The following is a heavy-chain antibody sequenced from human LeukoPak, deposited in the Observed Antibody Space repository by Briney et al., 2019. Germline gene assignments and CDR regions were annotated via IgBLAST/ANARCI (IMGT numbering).Heavy chain of an antibody. Sequence: SQTLSLTCTVSGGSISSYYWSWIRQPPGKGLEWIGYIYYSGSTNYNPSLKSRVTISVDTSRNQFSLKLSSVTAADTAVYYCARGGTVRNGMDVWGQGTTVTVSS. CDR1: GGSISSYY. J-gene: IGHJ6*02. V-gene: IGHV4-59*01. CDR2: IYYSGST. D-gene: IGHD1-26*01. CDR3: ARGGTVRNGMDV.